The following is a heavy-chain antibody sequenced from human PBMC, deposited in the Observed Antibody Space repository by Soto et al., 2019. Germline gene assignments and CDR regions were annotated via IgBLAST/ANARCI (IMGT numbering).Heavy chain of an antibody. CDR1: GFTFSSYA. J-gene: IGHJ4*02. D-gene: IGHD3-16*01. V-gene: IGHV3-30-3*01. CDR3: ARDPGGTDLAEWTYSFDY. CDR2: ISYDGSNK. Sequence: QVQLVESGGGVVQPGRSLRLSCAASGFTFSSYAMHWVRQAPGKGLEWVAVISYDGSNKYYADSVKGRFTISRDNSKNPLYLKMNGLRVEDTAVYYCARDPGGTDLAEWTYSFDYGAREPWSPSPQ.